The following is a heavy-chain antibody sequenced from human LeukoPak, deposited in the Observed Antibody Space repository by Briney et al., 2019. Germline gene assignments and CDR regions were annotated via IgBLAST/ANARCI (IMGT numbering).Heavy chain of an antibody. Sequence: GGSLRLSCAASGFTFSNAWMSWVRQAPGKGLEWVGRIKSKTDGGTTDYAAPVKGRFTISRDDSKNTLYLQMDSLKSEDTAVYYCTTDLGTALPLFTSWGQGTLVTVSS. V-gene: IGHV3-15*01. J-gene: IGHJ5*02. CDR2: IKSKTDGGTT. CDR3: TTDLGTALPLFTS. CDR1: GFTFSNAW. D-gene: IGHD6-6*01.